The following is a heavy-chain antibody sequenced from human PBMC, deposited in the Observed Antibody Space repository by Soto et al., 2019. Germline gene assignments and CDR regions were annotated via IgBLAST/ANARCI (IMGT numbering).Heavy chain of an antibody. CDR2: IWFDASNN. Sequence: PGGSLRLSCAASGVTFSSYGMHWVRQAPGKGLEWVAVIWFDASNNYYADSVKGRFTISRDNSKNTLYLQMNSLRAEDTAVYYCAKGVEDIVVVPAGQEGYYYYYMDVWGKGTTVTVSS. CDR1: GVTFSSYG. CDR3: AKGVEDIVVVPAGQEGYYYYYMDV. D-gene: IGHD2-2*01. V-gene: IGHV3-33*06. J-gene: IGHJ6*03.